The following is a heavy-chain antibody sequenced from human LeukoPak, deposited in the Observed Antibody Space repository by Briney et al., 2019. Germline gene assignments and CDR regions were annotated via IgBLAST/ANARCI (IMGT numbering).Heavy chain of an antibody. CDR2: IYYSGST. CDR3: ARGEDYYDSSGYFDY. Sequence: SETLSFTCTVSGGSISSYYWSWIRQPPGKGLVWIGYIYYSGSTNYNPSLKSQVTISVDTSKNQFSLKLSSVTAADTAVYYCARGEDYYDSSGYFDYWGQGTLVTVSS. J-gene: IGHJ4*02. V-gene: IGHV4-59*01. D-gene: IGHD3-22*01. CDR1: GGSISSYY.